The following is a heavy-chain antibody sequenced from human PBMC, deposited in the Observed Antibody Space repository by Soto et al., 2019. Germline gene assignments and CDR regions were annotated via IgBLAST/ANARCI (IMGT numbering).Heavy chain of an antibody. Sequence: GGSLRLSCAASGFTFSSYGMHWVRQAPGKGLEWVAVISYDGSNKDYADSVKGRFTISRDNSKNTLYLQMNSLRAEDTAVYYCAKDVVEWWYGMDVWGQGTTVTVSS. CDR2: ISYDGSNK. CDR1: GFTFSSYG. V-gene: IGHV3-30*18. D-gene: IGHD2-15*01. J-gene: IGHJ6*02. CDR3: AKDVVEWWYGMDV.